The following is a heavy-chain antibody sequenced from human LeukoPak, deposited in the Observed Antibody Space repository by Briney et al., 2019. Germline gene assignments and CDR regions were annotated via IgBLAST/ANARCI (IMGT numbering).Heavy chain of an antibody. J-gene: IGHJ5*02. V-gene: IGHV4-59*08. CDR2: IYYSGST. Sequence: PSETLSLTCTVSGGSISSYYWSWIRQPPGKGLEWIEYIYYSGSTNYNPSLKSRVTISVDTSKNQFSLKLSSVTAADTAVYYCARQGGYCSGGSCYPNWFDPWGQGTLVTVSS. D-gene: IGHD2-15*01. CDR1: GGSISSYY. CDR3: ARQGGYCSGGSCYPNWFDP.